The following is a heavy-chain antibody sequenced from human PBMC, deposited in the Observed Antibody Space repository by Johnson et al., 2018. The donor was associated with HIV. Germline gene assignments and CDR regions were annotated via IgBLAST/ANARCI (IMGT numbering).Heavy chain of an antibody. V-gene: IGHV3-15*01. Sequence: VQLVESGGGFVKPGGSLRLSCAASGFTFINAWMSWVRQAPGKGLEWVGRIYSKTDGGTTDYAAPVTGRFTISRDDSKNTAYLQMNSLKTEDTAVSYCTRRRDLDAFDIWGQGTMVTVSS. CDR3: TRRRDLDAFDI. CDR1: GFTFINAW. D-gene: IGHD1-1*01. CDR2: IYSKTDGGTT. J-gene: IGHJ3*02.